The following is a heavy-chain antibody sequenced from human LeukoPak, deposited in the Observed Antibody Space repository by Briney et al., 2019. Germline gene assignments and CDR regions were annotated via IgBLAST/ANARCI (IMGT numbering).Heavy chain of an antibody. Sequence: GGSLRLPCAASGFSFSGAGIHWVRQASGKGLEWVGRIRSKANSYATAYAASVYGRFTIFRDDSKNTAELQMRSLKTEDTAVYYCARQAGRGIRAPYYYMDVWGKGTTVTVSS. CDR3: ARQAGRGIRAPYYYMDV. D-gene: IGHD2-15*01. J-gene: IGHJ6*03. V-gene: IGHV3-73*01. CDR2: IRSKANSYAT. CDR1: GFSFSGAG.